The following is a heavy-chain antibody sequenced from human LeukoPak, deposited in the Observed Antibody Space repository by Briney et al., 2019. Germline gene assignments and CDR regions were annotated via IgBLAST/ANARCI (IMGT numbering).Heavy chain of an antibody. V-gene: IGHV3-30*02. CDR1: GFRFDSYG. D-gene: IGHD2-21*01. Sequence: GGSLRLACSGSGFRFDSYGMHWIRRAPGEGLEWLASLRYDGMRKKYADSVKGRFTISRDNSKNTVYLEMNSLRREDTAIYFCARDIPLRGAGFDYCGQGTLVIVSS. CDR3: ARDIPLRGAGFDY. J-gene: IGHJ4*02. CDR2: LRYDGMRK.